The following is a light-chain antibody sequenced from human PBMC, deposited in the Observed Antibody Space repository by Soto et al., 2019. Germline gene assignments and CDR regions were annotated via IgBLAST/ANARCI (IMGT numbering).Light chain of an antibody. V-gene: IGKV1-33*01. CDR1: QAIARY. Sequence: DIQMTHSPASLSASVGDRVIMTCRASQAIARYLNWYQHKPGKAPKLLIYDVSRLERGVPSRFSGSGSGTDFTFTISILQPEEFATYYCQQNDDLPRYTFGQGTKLQ. J-gene: IGKJ2*01. CDR3: QQNDDLPRYT. CDR2: DVS.